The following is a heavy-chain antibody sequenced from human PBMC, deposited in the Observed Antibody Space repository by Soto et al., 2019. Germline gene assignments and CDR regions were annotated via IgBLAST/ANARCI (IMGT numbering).Heavy chain of an antibody. D-gene: IGHD3-3*01. CDR3: ARDVPPGEPAYYDFWSGYYFRPYYYYGMDV. CDR2: INPSGGST. J-gene: IGHJ6*02. V-gene: IGHV1-46*01. CDR1: GYTFTSYY. Sequence: ASVVSCKASGYTFTSYYMHWVRQAPGQGLEWMGIINPSGGSTSYAQKFQGRVTMTRDTSTSTVYMELGSLRSEDTAVYYCARDVPPGEPAYYDFWSGYYFRPYYYYGMDVWGQGTTVTVSS.